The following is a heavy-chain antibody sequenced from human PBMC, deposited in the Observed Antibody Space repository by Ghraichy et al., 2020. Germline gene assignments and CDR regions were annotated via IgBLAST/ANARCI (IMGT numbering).Heavy chain of an antibody. CDR2: ISYDGSNK. CDR1: GFSFSSYA. D-gene: IGHD2-2*01. CDR3: ARVALGYCSSTSCYWNYGMDV. Sequence: LSLTCAASGFSFSSYAMHWVRQAPGKGLEWVAVISYDGSNKYYADSVKGRFTISRDNSKNTLYLQMISLRAEDTAVYYCARVALGYCSSTSCYWNYGMDVWGQGTKVTVSS. J-gene: IGHJ6*02. V-gene: IGHV3-30-3*01.